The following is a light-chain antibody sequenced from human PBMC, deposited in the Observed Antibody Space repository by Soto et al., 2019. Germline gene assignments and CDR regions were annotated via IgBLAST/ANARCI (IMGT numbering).Light chain of an antibody. CDR2: DTD. CDR3: AASDDSLNGVL. J-gene: IGLJ2*01. Sequence: QSVLTQPPSASGTPGQRVTISCSGSYSNIGSNTVSWYQQLPGTGPKLLIYDTDLRPSGVPDRFSGSKSGSSASLAISGLQSDDEADYDCAASDDSLNGVLFGGGTKLTVL. V-gene: IGLV1-44*01. CDR1: YSNIGSNT.